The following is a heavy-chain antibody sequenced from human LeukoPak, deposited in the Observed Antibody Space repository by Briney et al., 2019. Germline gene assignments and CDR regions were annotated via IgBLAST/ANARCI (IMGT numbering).Heavy chain of an antibody. J-gene: IGHJ4*02. Sequence: ASVKVSCKASRYTFTGYYMHWVRQAPGQGLEWVGWINPNSGGTNYAQKFQGWVTMTRDTSISTAYMELSRLRSDDTAVYYCARDKRPYSSGWYYFDYWGQGTLVTVSS. CDR3: ARDKRPYSSGWYYFDY. V-gene: IGHV1-2*04. CDR2: INPNSGGT. CDR1: RYTFTGYY. D-gene: IGHD6-19*01.